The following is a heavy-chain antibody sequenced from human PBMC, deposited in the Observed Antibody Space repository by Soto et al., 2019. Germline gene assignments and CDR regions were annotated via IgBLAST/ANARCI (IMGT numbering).Heavy chain of an antibody. J-gene: IGHJ4*02. Sequence: GGSLILSCGAAGFPFSSYFMHWVGPAPGKGLEWVAVIWYDGSNKYYADSVKGRFTISRDNSKNTLYLQMNSLRAEDTAVYYCARDRGLDSGAIGYWGQGTLVTVSS. D-gene: IGHD1-26*01. CDR1: GFPFSSYF. V-gene: IGHV3-33*01. CDR2: IWYDGSNK. CDR3: ARDRGLDSGAIGY.